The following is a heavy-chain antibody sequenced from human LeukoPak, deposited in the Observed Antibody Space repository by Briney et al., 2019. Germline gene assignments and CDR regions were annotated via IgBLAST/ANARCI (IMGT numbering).Heavy chain of an antibody. Sequence: SETLSLTCTVSGGSISSYYWSWIRQPPGKGLEWIGYIYYSGSTNYNPSLKSRVTISVDTSKNQFSLKLSSVTAVDTAVYYCATWRYCSGGSCYGNYYMDVWGKGTTVTVSS. V-gene: IGHV4-59*01. D-gene: IGHD2-15*01. CDR3: ATWRYCSGGSCYGNYYMDV. J-gene: IGHJ6*03. CDR2: IYYSGST. CDR1: GGSISSYY.